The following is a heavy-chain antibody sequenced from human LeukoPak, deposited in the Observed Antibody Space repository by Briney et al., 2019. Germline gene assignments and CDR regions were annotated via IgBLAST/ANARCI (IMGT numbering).Heavy chain of an antibody. CDR2: IYTSGST. V-gene: IGHV4-61*02. Sequence: SETLSLTCTVSGGSISSGSYYWSWIRQPAGKGLEWIGRIYTSGSTNHNPSLKSRVTISVDTSKNQFSLKLSSVTAADTAVYYCASGLVATISYDYYYYMDVWGKGTTVTISS. CDR3: ASGLVATISYDYYYYMDV. J-gene: IGHJ6*03. D-gene: IGHD5-12*01. CDR1: GGSISSGSYY.